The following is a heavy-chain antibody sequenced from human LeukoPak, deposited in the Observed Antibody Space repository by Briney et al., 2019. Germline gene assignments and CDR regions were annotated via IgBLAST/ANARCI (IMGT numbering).Heavy chain of an antibody. CDR3: ARGSSHYDILTGYYVYYFDY. J-gene: IGHJ4*02. D-gene: IGHD3-9*01. V-gene: IGHV4-59*12. Sequence: SETLSLTCTVSGGSISNSYWSWVRQPPGKGLEWIGYTSYSGSTYYNPSLKSRVTISVDTSKNQFSLKLSSVTAADRAVYYCARGSSHYDILTGYYVYYFDYWGQGTLVTVSS. CDR1: GGSISNSY. CDR2: TSYSGST.